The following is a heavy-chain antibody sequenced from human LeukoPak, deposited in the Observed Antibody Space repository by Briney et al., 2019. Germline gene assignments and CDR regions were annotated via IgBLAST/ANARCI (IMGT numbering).Heavy chain of an antibody. D-gene: IGHD3-10*01. CDR3: AKDNYGSESTKFTF. Sequence: GGSLRLSCAASGFTFSSFSMTWVRQAPGKGLEWVSAISGSGGSTYYADSVKGRFTISRDNSKNTLYLQMNSLRAEDTAVYYCAKDNYGSESTKFTFWGQGTLVTVSS. CDR1: GFTFSSFS. J-gene: IGHJ4*02. V-gene: IGHV3-23*01. CDR2: ISGSGGST.